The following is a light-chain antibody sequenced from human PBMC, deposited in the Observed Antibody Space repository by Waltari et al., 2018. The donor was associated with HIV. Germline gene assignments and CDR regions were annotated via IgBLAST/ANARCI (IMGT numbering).Light chain of an antibody. Sequence: KLMIYEVSNRPSGVSNRFSGSKSGNTASLTISGLQAEDEADYYCSSYTSSSTRVFGGGTKLTVL. CDR2: EVS. J-gene: IGLJ3*02. CDR3: SSYTSSSTRV. V-gene: IGLV2-14*01.